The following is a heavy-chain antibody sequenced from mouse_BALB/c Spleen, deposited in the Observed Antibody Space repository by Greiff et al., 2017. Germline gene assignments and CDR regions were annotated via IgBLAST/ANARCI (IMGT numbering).Heavy chain of an antibody. V-gene: IGHV5-4*02. D-gene: IGHD2-1*01. CDR1: GFTFSDYY. CDR3: ARKIYYGNYGAMDY. Sequence: EVHLVESGGGLVKPGGSLKLSCAASGFTFSDYYMYWVRQTPEKRLEWVATISDGGSYTYYPDSVKGRFTISRDNAKNNLYLQMSSLKSEDTAMYYCARKIYYGNYGAMDYWGQGTSVTVSS. CDR2: ISDGGSYT. J-gene: IGHJ4*01.